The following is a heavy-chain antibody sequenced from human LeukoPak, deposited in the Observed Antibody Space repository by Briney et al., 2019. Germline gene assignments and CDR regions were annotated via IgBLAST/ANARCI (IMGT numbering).Heavy chain of an antibody. V-gene: IGHV3-53*01. Sequence: GGSLRLSCAASGFNVSSNCINWVRQAPGKGLEWVSVIYGDDSTNYADSVKGRFTISRDNSKDKVYLQMNSLRAEDTAVYYCARGPQRLQGIAVAGVFDYWGQGTLVTVSS. CDR1: GFNVSSNC. CDR2: IYGDDST. J-gene: IGHJ4*02. D-gene: IGHD6-19*01. CDR3: ARGPQRLQGIAVAGVFDY.